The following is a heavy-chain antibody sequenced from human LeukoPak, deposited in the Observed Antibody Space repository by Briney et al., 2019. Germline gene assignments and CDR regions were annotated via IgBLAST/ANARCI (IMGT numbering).Heavy chain of an antibody. CDR2: IYYSGST. D-gene: IGHD1-26*01. J-gene: IGHJ3*02. CDR1: GGSISSYY. Sequence: SETLSLTCTVSGGSISSYYWSWIRQPPGKGLEWIGYIYYSGSTSYNPSLKSRVTISVDTSKRQFSLKLSSVTAADTAFYYCARYIVSYPHDAFDIWGQGTMVTVSS. CDR3: ARYIVSYPHDAFDI. V-gene: IGHV4-59*01.